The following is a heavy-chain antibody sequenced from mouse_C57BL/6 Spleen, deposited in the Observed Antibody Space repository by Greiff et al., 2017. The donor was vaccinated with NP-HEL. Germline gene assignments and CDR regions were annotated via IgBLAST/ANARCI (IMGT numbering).Heavy chain of an antibody. CDR3: AREKITRGYYFDY. J-gene: IGHJ2*01. CDR1: GFTFSSYA. Sequence: EVKVEESGGGLVKPGGSLKLSCAASGFTFSSYAMSWVRQTPEKRLEWVATISDGGSYTYYPDNVKGRFTISRDNAKNNLYLQMSHLKSEDTAMYYCAREKITRGYYFDYWGQGTTLTVSS. CDR2: ISDGGSYT. D-gene: IGHD2-4*01. V-gene: IGHV5-4*01.